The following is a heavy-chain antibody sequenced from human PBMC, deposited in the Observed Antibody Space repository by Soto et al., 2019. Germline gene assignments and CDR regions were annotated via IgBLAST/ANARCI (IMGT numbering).Heavy chain of an antibody. CDR2: ISAYNGNT. CDR3: ARGLTKYCSGGSCYLFDY. Sequence: ASLKLSCKASGYTFTSYVISWVRQAPGQGLEWMGWISAYNGNTNYAQKLQGRVTMTTDTSTSTAYMELRSLRSDDTAVYYCARGLTKYCSGGSCYLFDYWGQGTLVTVSS. J-gene: IGHJ4*02. V-gene: IGHV1-18*04. CDR1: GYTFTSYV. D-gene: IGHD2-15*01.